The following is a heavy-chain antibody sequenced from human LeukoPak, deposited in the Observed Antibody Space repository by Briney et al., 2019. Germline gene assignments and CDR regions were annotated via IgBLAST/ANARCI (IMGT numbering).Heavy chain of an antibody. J-gene: IGHJ4*02. CDR3: ARGKRSFGSTTLGY. CDR2: ISSNGGST. Sequence: GGSLRLSCAASGFTFSSYAMHWVRQAPGKGLEYVSAISSNGGSTYYANSVKGRFTISRDSSKNTLYLQMGSLRAEDMAVYYCARGKRSFGSTTLGYWGQGTLVTVSS. V-gene: IGHV3-64*01. D-gene: IGHD6-13*01. CDR1: GFTFSSYA.